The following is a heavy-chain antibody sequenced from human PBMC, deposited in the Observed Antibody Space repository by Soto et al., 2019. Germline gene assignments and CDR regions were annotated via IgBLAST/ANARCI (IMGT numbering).Heavy chain of an antibody. Sequence: QVQLVESGGGVVQPGRSLRLSCAASGFTFSSYDMHWVRQAPGKGLEWVAVISYDGSNKYYADSVKGRFTISRDNSKNTLYLQMNSLRAEDTAVYYCAKDVVVGATTGLGDYYYYYGMDVWGQGTTVTVSS. V-gene: IGHV3-30*18. CDR2: ISYDGSNK. CDR3: AKDVVVGATTGLGDYYYYYGMDV. J-gene: IGHJ6*02. D-gene: IGHD1-26*01. CDR1: GFTFSSYD.